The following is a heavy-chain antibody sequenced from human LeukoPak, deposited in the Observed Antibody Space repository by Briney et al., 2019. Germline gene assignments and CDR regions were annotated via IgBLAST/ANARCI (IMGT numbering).Heavy chain of an antibody. V-gene: IGHV4-59*08. D-gene: IGHD3-10*01. CDR1: GGSISSYY. CDR2: IYYSGST. CDR3: ARHRLLLWFGEFKGIDY. J-gene: IGHJ4*02. Sequence: PSETLSLTCTVSGGSISSYYWSWIRQPPGKGLEWIGYIYYSGSTNYSPSLKSRVTISVDTSKNQFSLKLSSVTAADTAVYYCARHRLLLWFGEFKGIDYWGQGTLVTVSS.